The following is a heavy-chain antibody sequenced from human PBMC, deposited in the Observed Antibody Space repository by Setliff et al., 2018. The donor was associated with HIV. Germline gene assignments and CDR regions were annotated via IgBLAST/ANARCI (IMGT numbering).Heavy chain of an antibody. V-gene: IGHV3-66*01. Sequence: GGSLRLSCAASGFAVSSSYMTWVRQAPGKGLDWVSLIYSSGDTYYADSVKGRFTVSRDISKNTLYLHMNNLRAEDTAVYYCARETGDIAAIALYSFDYWGQGTLVTVSS. CDR2: IYSSGDT. D-gene: IGHD6-13*01. CDR3: ARETGDIAAIALYSFDY. CDR1: GFAVSSSY. J-gene: IGHJ4*02.